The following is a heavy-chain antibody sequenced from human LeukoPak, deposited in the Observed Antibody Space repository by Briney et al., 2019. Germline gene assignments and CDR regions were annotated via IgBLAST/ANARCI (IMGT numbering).Heavy chain of an antibody. J-gene: IGHJ4*02. CDR1: GGTFSSYA. D-gene: IGHD2-2*01. Sequence: SVKVSCKASGGTFSSYAISWVRQAPGQGLEWMGGIIPIFGTANYAQKFQGRVTMTEDTSTDTAYMELSSLRSEDTAVYYCATRGPSGSSSPYYFDYWGQGTLVTVSS. V-gene: IGHV1-69*06. CDR2: IIPIFGTA. CDR3: ATRGPSGSSSPYYFDY.